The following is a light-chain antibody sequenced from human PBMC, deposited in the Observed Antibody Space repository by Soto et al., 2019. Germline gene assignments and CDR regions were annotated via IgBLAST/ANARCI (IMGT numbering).Light chain of an antibody. CDR3: AAWDDSLNGYV. Sequence: QSALTQPPSASGTPGQRVTIPCSGSSSNLGSNTVNWYQQLPGTAPKLLIYSHNQRPSGVPDRFSGSKAGTSASLAISGLQSEDEADYYCAAWDDSLNGYVFGTGTKVTVL. CDR2: SHN. CDR1: SSNLGSNT. V-gene: IGLV1-44*01. J-gene: IGLJ1*01.